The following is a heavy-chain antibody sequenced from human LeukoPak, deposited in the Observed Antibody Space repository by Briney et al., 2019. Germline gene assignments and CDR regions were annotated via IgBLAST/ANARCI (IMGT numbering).Heavy chain of an antibody. Sequence: GGSLRLSCAASGFTFSSYSMNWVRQAPGKGLEWVSYISSSSSTIYYADSVKGRLTISRDNAKNSLYLQMNSLRDEDTAVYYCARDVMIGLSRWFDPWGQGTLVTVSS. CDR2: ISSSSSTI. CDR1: GFTFSSYS. J-gene: IGHJ5*02. D-gene: IGHD3-16*01. V-gene: IGHV3-48*02. CDR3: ARDVMIGLSRWFDP.